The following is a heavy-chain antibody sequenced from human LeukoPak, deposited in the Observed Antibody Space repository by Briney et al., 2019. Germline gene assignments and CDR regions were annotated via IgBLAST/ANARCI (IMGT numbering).Heavy chain of an antibody. CDR3: ARVDWYDNPRDGWFDP. CDR1: GGSFSGYY. D-gene: IGHD3-9*01. V-gene: IGHV4-34*01. J-gene: IGHJ5*02. CDR2: INHSGST. Sequence: SETLSLTCAVYGGSFSGYYWSWIRQPPGKGLEWIGEINHSGSTNYNPSLKSRVTISVDTSKNQFSLKLSSVTAADTAVYYCARVDWYDNPRDGWFDPWGQGTLVTVSS.